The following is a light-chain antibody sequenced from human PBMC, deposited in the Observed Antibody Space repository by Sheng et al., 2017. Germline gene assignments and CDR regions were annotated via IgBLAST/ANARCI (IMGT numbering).Light chain of an antibody. CDR2: KAS. CDR1: QSVSNW. V-gene: IGKV1-5*03. J-gene: IGKJ5*01. CDR3: QQYYSLIT. Sequence: DIQMTQSPSTLSASVGDRVTITCRASQSVSNWLAWYQQKPGKAPKLLIYKASSLESGVPSRFSGSGSGTEFTLTISSLQADDFATYYCQQYYSLITFGQGTRLEIK.